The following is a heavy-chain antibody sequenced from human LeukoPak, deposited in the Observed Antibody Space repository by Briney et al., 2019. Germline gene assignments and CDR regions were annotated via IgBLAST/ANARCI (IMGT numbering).Heavy chain of an antibody. V-gene: IGHV3-7*01. CDR2: IKQDGSEK. CDR1: GFTFSSYW. CDR3: ARVWNNWFDP. J-gene: IGHJ5*01. D-gene: IGHD1-1*01. Sequence: GGSLRLSCAASGFTFSSYWISWVRQAPGKGLEWVANIKQDGSEKYYVDSVKGRFTISRDNAKNSLYLQMNSLRAEDTAVYYCARVWNNWFDPWGQGTLVTVSS.